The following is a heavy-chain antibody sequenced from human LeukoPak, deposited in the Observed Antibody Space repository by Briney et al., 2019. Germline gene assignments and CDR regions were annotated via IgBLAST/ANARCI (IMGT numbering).Heavy chain of an antibody. V-gene: IGHV1-69*05. Sequence: SVKVSCKASGGTFSSYAISWVRQAPGQGLEWMGGIIPIFGTANYAQKFQGRVTMTRDTSTSTVYMELSSLRSEDTAVYYCARDSGIAARHNDYWGQGTLVTVSS. J-gene: IGHJ4*02. CDR3: ARDSGIAARHNDY. CDR2: IIPIFGTA. CDR1: GGTFSSYA. D-gene: IGHD6-6*01.